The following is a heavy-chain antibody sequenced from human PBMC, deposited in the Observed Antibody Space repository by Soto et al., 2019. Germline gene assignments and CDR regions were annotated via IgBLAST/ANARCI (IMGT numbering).Heavy chain of an antibody. Sequence: EVQLLESGGGLVQPGGSLRLSCAASGFTFSSYAMSWVRQAPGKGLEWVSIIGVGGGDRYYPESVKGRFTISRDNSRDTLYLEMNSLRDEDTAVYYCARVRFGELFWGQGALVTVSS. CDR2: IGVGGGDR. D-gene: IGHD3-10*01. V-gene: IGHV3-23*01. J-gene: IGHJ4*02. CDR1: GFTFSSYA. CDR3: ARVRFGELF.